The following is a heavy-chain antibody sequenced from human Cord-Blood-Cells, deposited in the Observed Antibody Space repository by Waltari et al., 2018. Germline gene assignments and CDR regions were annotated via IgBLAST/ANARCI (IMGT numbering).Heavy chain of an antibody. J-gene: IGHJ5*02. V-gene: IGHV4-31*03. CDR3: AREGFGDGNWFDP. D-gene: IGHD3-10*01. Sequence: QVQLQESGPGLVKPSQTLSLTCTVSGGSISSGGYYWTWIRQHPGKGLEWIGYIYYSGSTYYNPSLKSRVTISVDTSKNQFSLKLSSVTAADTAVYYCAREGFGDGNWFDPWGQGTLVTVSS. CDR2: IYYSGST. CDR1: GGSISSGGYY.